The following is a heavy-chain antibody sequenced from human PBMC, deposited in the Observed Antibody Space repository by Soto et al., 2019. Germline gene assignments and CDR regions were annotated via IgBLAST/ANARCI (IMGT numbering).Heavy chain of an antibody. V-gene: IGHV1-18*01. CDR2: ISAYNGNT. CDR3: ARDGERYCSSTSCYGIVWFDL. D-gene: IGHD2-2*01. Sequence: ASVKDSCKTSGYTFTSYGISWVRQAPGQGLECMGWISAYNGNTNYAQKLQGRVTMTTDTSTSTAYMELRSLRSDDTAVYYCARDGERYCSSTSCYGIVWFDLWGRGTLVTVSS. CDR1: GYTFTSYG. J-gene: IGHJ2*01.